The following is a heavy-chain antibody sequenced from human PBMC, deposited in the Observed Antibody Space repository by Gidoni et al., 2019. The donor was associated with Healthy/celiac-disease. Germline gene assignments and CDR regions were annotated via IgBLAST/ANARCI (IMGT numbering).Heavy chain of an antibody. V-gene: IGHV4-61*01. J-gene: IGHJ4*02. CDR2: IYYSGST. CDR1: GGSVSSGSYY. Sequence: QVQLQESGPGLVKPSETLSLTCTVSGGSVSSGSYYWSWIRQPPGKGLEWIGHIYYSGSTNYNPSLKSRVTISVDTSKNQFSLKLSSVTAADTAVYYCARVLYSSGWWYYFDYWGQGTLVPVSS. D-gene: IGHD6-19*01. CDR3: ARVLYSSGWWYYFDY.